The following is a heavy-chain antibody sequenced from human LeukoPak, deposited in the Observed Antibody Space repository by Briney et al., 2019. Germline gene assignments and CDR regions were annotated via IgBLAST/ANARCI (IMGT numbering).Heavy chain of an antibody. D-gene: IGHD3-22*01. J-gene: IGHJ3*02. CDR2: MNTKSGDT. CDR3: ATDSSGYDAFDI. V-gene: IGHV1-8*01. Sequence: ASVKVSRKASGYTFTSSDINRGREATGQGVEWRGWMNTKSGDTGYAQKFHGRVTMTRNTSISTAYIELSSLRTDETTVYYCATDSSGYDAFDIWGQGTMVTVSS. CDR1: GYTFTSSD.